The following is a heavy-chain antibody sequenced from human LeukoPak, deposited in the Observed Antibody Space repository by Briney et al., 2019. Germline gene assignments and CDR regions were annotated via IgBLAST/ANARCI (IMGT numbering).Heavy chain of an antibody. V-gene: IGHV1-69*04. D-gene: IGHD3-9*01. CDR2: IIPILGIA. CDR1: GGTFSSYA. J-gene: IGHJ6*02. CDR3: AGTYYDILTGYYCYGMDV. Sequence: SVKVSCKASGGTFSSYAISWVRQAPGQGLEWMGRIIPILGIANYAQKFQGRVTITADKSTSTAYMELSSLRSEDTAVYYCAGTYYDILTGYYCYGMDVWGQGTTVTVSS.